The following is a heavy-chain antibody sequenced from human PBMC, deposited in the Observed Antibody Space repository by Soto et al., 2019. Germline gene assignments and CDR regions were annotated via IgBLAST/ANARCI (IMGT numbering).Heavy chain of an antibody. CDR1: GGSISSYY. CDR2: IYYSGST. V-gene: IGHV4-59*08. Sequence: SETLSLTCTVSGGSISSYYWSWIRQPPGKGLEWIGYIYYSGSTNYNPSLKSRVTISVDTSKNQFTLKLSSVTAADTAVYYCARHFVVPVALVTTYYYYYMDVWGKGTTVTVSS. J-gene: IGHJ6*03. D-gene: IGHD2-21*01. CDR3: ARHFVVPVALVTTYYYYYMDV.